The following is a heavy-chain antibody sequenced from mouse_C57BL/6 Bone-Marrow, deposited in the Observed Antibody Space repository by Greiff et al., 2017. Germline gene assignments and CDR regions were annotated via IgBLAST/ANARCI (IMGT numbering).Heavy chain of an antibody. CDR1: GYTFTSYW. CDR3: AVRGTRVGEGYAMDY. V-gene: IGHV1-55*01. CDR2: IYPGSGST. Sequence: QVQLQQPGAELVKPGASVKMSCKASGYTFTSYWITWVKQRPGQGLEWIGDIYPGSGSTNYNEKFKSKATLTVDTSSSTAYMQRSSLTSEDSAVSYCAVRGTRVGEGYAMDYWGQGTSVTVSS. D-gene: IGHD1-1*01. J-gene: IGHJ4*01.